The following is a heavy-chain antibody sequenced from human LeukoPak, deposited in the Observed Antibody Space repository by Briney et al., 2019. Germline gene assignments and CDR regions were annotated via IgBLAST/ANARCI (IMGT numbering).Heavy chain of an antibody. CDR3: ARGVSYDYVWGSYRAGAFDI. CDR2: ISYDGSNK. V-gene: IGHV3-30*04. J-gene: IGHJ3*02. CDR1: GFTFSSYA. Sequence: PGGSLRLSCAASGFTFSSYAMHWVRQAPGKGLEWVAVISYDGSNKYYADSVKGRFTISRDNSKNTLYLQMNSLRAEDTAVYYCARGVSYDYVWGSYRAGAFDIWGQGTMVTVSS. D-gene: IGHD3-16*02.